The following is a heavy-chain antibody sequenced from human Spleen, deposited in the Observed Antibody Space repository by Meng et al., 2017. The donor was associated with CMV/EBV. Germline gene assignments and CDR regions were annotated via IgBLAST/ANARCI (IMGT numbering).Heavy chain of an antibody. CDR1: GFTFSEYA. V-gene: IGHV3-9*01. Sequence: SLKISCAASGFTFSEYAMHWVRQTPGKGLEWVSGISWNSDNIGYVDSVKGRFSISRDNARKSLYLEMNSLRVEGTALYYCTKDRSFRGFDYWGQGILVTVSS. J-gene: IGHJ4*02. CDR3: TKDRSFRGFDY. CDR2: ISWNSDNI.